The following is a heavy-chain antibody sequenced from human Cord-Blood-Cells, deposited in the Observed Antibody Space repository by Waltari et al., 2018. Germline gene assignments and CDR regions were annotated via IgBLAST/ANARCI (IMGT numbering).Heavy chain of an antibody. Sequence: EVQLVESGGGLVKRGGSLRLSCAASGSTFSNAWMSWVPPALGKGLEWVGRIKSKTDGGTTDYAAPVKGRFTISRDDSKNTLYLQMNSLKTEDTAVYYCTTTIYCSSTSCYKWFDYWGQGTLVTVSS. CDR1: GSTFSNAW. CDR2: IKSKTDGGTT. D-gene: IGHD2-2*02. V-gene: IGHV3-15*01. CDR3: TTTIYCSSTSCYKWFDY. J-gene: IGHJ4*02.